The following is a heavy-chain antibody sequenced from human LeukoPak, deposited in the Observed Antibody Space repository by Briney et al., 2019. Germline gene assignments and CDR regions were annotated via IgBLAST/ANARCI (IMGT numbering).Heavy chain of an antibody. CDR2: VNPNSGDT. V-gene: IGHV1-2*02. J-gene: IGHJ5*01. D-gene: IGHD1-26*01. CDR3: ARASGSYWWFDS. Sequence: ASVKVSCKTSGYSFTAYYMHWVRQAPGQGLEWMGCVNPNSGDTNYAQKFQGSVTMTRDTSISTVYMELSRLRSDDTAVYYCARASGSYWWFDSWGQGTLVTVSS. CDR1: GYSFTAYY.